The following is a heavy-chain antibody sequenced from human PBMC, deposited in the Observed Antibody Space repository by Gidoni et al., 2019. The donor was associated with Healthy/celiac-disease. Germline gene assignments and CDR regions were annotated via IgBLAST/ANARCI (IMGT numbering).Heavy chain of an antibody. V-gene: IGHV2-5*02. CDR3: AHLRGSRVY. CDR1: GCPLSTSGVG. J-gene: IGHJ4*02. CDR2: IYWDDDN. D-gene: IGHD3-16*01. Sequence: QITLKEYGPTLVKPTQTLTLTCTFSGCPLSTSGVGVGWSRQPPGKALEWLALIYWDDDNRYSPSLKSRLTITKDTSKNQVVLTRTNMDPVDTATYYCAHLRGSRVYWGQGTLVTVSS.